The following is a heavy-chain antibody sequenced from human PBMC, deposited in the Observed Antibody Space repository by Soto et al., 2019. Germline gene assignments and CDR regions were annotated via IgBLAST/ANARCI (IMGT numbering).Heavy chain of an antibody. CDR3: ATDSSGYYPLDY. D-gene: IGHD3-22*01. Sequence: QVQLVQSGAEVKKPGASVKVSCKASGYTFTSYDINWVRQATGQGLEWMGWMNPNSGNTGYAQKFQGRVTMTRNTSISTAYLELSSLRSEDTAVYYCATDSSGYYPLDYWGQGTLVTVSS. CDR1: GYTFTSYD. CDR2: MNPNSGNT. V-gene: IGHV1-8*01. J-gene: IGHJ4*02.